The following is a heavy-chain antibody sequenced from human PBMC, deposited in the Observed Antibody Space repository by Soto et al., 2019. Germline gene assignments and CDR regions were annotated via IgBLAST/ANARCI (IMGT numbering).Heavy chain of an antibody. CDR3: ARDITDYSNYFDY. Sequence: ASVKVSCKASGYTFTSYAMHWVRQAPGQRLEWMGWINAGNGNTKYPQKFQGRVTITRDTSASTAYMELSSLRSEDTAVYYCARDITDYSNYFDYWGQGTLVTVSS. CDR1: GYTFTSYA. V-gene: IGHV1-3*01. J-gene: IGHJ4*02. CDR2: INAGNGNT. D-gene: IGHD4-4*01.